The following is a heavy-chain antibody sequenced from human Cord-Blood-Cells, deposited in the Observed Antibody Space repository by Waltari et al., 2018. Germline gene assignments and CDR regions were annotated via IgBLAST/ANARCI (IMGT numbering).Heavy chain of an antibody. J-gene: IGHJ4*02. CDR2: IIPNLGIA. V-gene: IGHV1-69*04. CDR3: AREDCSGGSCYYFDY. CDR1: GGTFSSYA. D-gene: IGHD2-15*01. Sequence: QVQLVQSGAEVKKPGSSVKVSCKASGGTFSSYAISWVRQAPGQGLEWMGGIIPNLGIANYAQKFQGRVTITADESTGTAYMELSSLRSEDTAVYYWAREDCSGGSCYYFDYWGQGTLVTVSS.